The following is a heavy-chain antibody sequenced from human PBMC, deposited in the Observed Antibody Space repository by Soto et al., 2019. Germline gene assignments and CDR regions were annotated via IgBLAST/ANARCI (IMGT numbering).Heavy chain of an antibody. CDR1: GFTFTSYW. J-gene: IGHJ4*02. D-gene: IGHD3-9*01. CDR3: XXXELNSTGLLH. CDR2: IXXXXXXX. V-gene: IGHV3-74*01. Sequence: EVQLVEAGGGLVQPGGSLRLSCAASGFTFTSYWMHWVRQGPGKGLEWVSRIXXXXXXXAYADSVKSRFTISRDNAKXXXXXXXXXXXXXXXXXXXXXXXELNSTGLLHWGQGTQVSVSS.